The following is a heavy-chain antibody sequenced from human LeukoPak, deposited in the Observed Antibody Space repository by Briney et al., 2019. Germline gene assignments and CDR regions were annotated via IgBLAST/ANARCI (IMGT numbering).Heavy chain of an antibody. J-gene: IGHJ4*02. CDR2: IYHSGST. Sequence: SETLSLTCAVSGGSISSGDYSWSWIRQPPGKGLEWIGYIYHSGSTYYNPSLKSRVTISVDTSKNQFSLKLSSVTAADTAVYYCAGMRITTPTVRTLDYWGQGTLVTVSS. CDR3: AGMRITTPTVRTLDY. D-gene: IGHD1-14*01. CDR1: GGSISSGDYS. V-gene: IGHV4-30-2*02.